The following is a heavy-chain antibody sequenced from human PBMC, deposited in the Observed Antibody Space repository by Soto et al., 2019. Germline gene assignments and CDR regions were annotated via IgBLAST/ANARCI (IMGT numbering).Heavy chain of an antibody. CDR1: GGSFSGYY. CDR2: INHSGST. J-gene: IGHJ6*03. V-gene: IGHV4-34*01. CDR3: GRGLFDKYYFWSGYYYVGSNYYYYYMDV. D-gene: IGHD3-3*01. Sequence: SETLSLTCAVYGGSFSGYYWSWIRQPPGKGLEWIGEINHSGSTNYNPSHKSRVTISVDTSKNQFSLKLSSVTAADTAVNYCGRGLFDKYYFWSGYYYVGSNYYYYYMDVWGKGTTVTVSS.